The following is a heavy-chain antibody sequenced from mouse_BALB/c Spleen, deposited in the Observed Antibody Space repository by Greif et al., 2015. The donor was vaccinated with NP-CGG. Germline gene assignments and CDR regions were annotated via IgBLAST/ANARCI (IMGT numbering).Heavy chain of an antibody. Sequence: QVQLQQPGPGLVAPSQSLSITCTVSGFSLTSYGVHWVRQPPGKGLEWLGVIWAGGSTNYNSALMSRLSISKDNSKSQVFLKMNSLQTDDTAMDYCARGGGTWYFDVGGAGTTVTVSS. CDR3: ARGGGTWYFDV. J-gene: IGHJ1*01. V-gene: IGHV2-9*02. CDR2: IWAGGST. CDR1: GFSLTSYG. D-gene: IGHD4-1*01.